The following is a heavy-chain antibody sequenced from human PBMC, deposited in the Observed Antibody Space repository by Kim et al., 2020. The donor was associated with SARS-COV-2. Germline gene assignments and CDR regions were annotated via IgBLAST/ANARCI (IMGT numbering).Heavy chain of an antibody. CDR1: GFTFDDYA. V-gene: IGHV3-9*01. CDR3: PKDIPPYIHPTDR. J-gene: IGHJ1*01. CDR2: IDWSSGSL. D-gene: IGHD4-4*01. Sequence: GGSLRLSCAASGFTFDDYAMHWVRRAPGKGLEWVASIDWSSGSLDYADSLKGRFTISRDNARNALYLQMNNLRAEDTAVYYCPKDIPPYIHPTDRWGQG.